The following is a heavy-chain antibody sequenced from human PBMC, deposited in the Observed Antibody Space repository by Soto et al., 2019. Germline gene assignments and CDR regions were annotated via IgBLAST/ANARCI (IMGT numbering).Heavy chain of an antibody. CDR2: IYYSGST. V-gene: IGHV4-59*01. Sequence: SETLSLTCTVSVGSITGYYWSWIRQPPGKGLEWIGYIYYSGSTKYNPSLKSRVTISVDASKNQFSLKLNFVTAADTAVYYCAIGHGSSGYSSYYYYTIDVWGQGT. D-gene: IGHD3-22*01. J-gene: IGHJ6*02. CDR3: AIGHGSSGYSSYYYYTIDV. CDR1: VGSITGYY.